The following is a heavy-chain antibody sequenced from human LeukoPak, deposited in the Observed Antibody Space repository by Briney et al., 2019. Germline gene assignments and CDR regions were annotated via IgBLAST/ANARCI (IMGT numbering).Heavy chain of an antibody. Sequence: SETLSLTCTVSSGSISSNTYYWDWIRQPPGKGLEWIGSIYYSGNTYYNPSLKSRVTISVDTSKNQCSLKLSSVTAADTAVYYCATTYCTNGVCYKPRGNWFDPWGQGTLVTVSS. J-gene: IGHJ5*02. CDR1: SGSISSNTYY. D-gene: IGHD2-8*01. CDR2: IYYSGNT. V-gene: IGHV4-39*01. CDR3: ATTYCTNGVCYKPRGNWFDP.